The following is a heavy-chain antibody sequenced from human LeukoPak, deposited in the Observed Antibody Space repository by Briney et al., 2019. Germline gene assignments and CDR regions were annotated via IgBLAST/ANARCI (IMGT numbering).Heavy chain of an antibody. CDR1: GFTFSSYS. Sequence: GGSLRLSCAASGFTFSSYSMNWVRQAPGKGLEWVSYISSSSSTIYYADSVKGRFTISRDNAKNSLYLQMNGLRAGDTAVYYCARLIVVVPAATFDYWGQGTLVTVSS. CDR2: ISSSSSTI. CDR3: ARLIVVVPAATFDY. V-gene: IGHV3-48*01. J-gene: IGHJ4*02. D-gene: IGHD2-2*01.